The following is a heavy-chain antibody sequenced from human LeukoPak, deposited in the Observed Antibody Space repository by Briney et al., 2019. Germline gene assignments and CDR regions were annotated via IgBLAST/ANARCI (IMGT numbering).Heavy chain of an antibody. Sequence: GGSLRLSCAASGFTFSSYGMHWVRQAPGKGLEWVGRIKSKTDGGTTDYAAPVKGRFTISRDDSKNTLYLQMNSLKTEDTAVYYCTTGTRIVGAIGFDYWGQGTLVTVSS. D-gene: IGHD1-26*01. J-gene: IGHJ4*02. V-gene: IGHV3-15*01. CDR3: TTGTRIVGAIGFDY. CDR2: IKSKTDGGTT. CDR1: GFTFSSYG.